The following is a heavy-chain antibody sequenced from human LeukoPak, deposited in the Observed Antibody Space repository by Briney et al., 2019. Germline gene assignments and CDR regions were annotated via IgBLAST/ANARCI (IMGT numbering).Heavy chain of an antibody. Sequence: SETLSLTCTVSGGSISSSSYYWGWIRQPPGKGLEWIGSIYYSGSTFYNPSLKSRVTISVDTSKAQFSLKLSSVTAADTAMFYCARGLGPGNWFDPWGQGTLVTVSS. CDR2: IYYSGST. D-gene: IGHD3-10*01. CDR3: ARGLGPGNWFDP. CDR1: GGSISSSSYY. J-gene: IGHJ5*02. V-gene: IGHV4-39*07.